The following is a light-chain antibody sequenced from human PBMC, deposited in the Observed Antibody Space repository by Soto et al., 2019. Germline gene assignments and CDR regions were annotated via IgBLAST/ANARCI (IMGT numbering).Light chain of an antibody. CDR1: QSVSSN. V-gene: IGKV3-15*01. CDR3: QQYNNWPLWT. CDR2: GAS. Sequence: EIVMTQSPATLSVSPGERATLSCRASQSVSSNLAWYQQKPGQAPRLLIYGASTRATGIPARFSGSGSGTEFTLTISSLXSEDFAVYYCQQYNNWPLWTFGQGTKVEIK. J-gene: IGKJ1*01.